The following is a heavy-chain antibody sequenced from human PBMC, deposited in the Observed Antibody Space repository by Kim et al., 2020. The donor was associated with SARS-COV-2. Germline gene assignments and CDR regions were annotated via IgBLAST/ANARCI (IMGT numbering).Heavy chain of an antibody. CDR3: ARDGARYILWFGELLEGWFDP. V-gene: IGHV7-4-1*02. CDR2: INTNTGNP. J-gene: IGHJ5*02. Sequence: ASVKVSCKASGYTFTSYAMNWVRQAPGQGLEWMGWINTNTGNPTYAQGFTGRFVVSLDTSVSTAYLQISSLKAEDTAVYYCARDGARYILWFGELLEGWFDPWGQGTLVTVSS. D-gene: IGHD3-10*01. CDR1: GYTFTSYA.